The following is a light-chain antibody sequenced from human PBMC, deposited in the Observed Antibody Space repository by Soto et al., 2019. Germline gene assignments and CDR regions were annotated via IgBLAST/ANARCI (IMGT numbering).Light chain of an antibody. J-gene: IGLJ1*01. Sequence: QSVMTQPPSVSAAPGQKVTISCSGSSSNIGGNSVSWYQQLPGTAPKLLIYDDNKRPSGIPDRFSGSKSGTSATLGITGFQTGDEADYYCGTWDSSLSALFGTGTKLTVL. CDR3: GTWDSSLSAL. CDR1: SSNIGGNS. V-gene: IGLV1-51*01. CDR2: DDN.